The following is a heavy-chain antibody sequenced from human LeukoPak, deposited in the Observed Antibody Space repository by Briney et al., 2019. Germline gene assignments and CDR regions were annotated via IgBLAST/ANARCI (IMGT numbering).Heavy chain of an antibody. V-gene: IGHV3-30*03. CDR3: ARDWGPGDSKYLDF. CDR2: ISNDGSKK. D-gene: IGHD4-17*01. Sequence: GGSLRLSCAASGFTFNNYGMHWVRQAPGKGLECVALISNDGSKKYYAGSAKGRFTISRDNSRNTVFLEMNSLRGDDTAVYFCARDWGPGDSKYLDFWGQGILVTVSS. J-gene: IGHJ4*02. CDR1: GFTFNNYG.